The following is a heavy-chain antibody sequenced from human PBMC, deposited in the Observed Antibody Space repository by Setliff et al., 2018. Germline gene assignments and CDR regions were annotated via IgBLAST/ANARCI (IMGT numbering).Heavy chain of an antibody. D-gene: IGHD2-8*01. V-gene: IGHV1-18*01. J-gene: IGHJ4*02. CDR2: ISVYTGNT. CDR1: GYTFSHSG. CDR3: SRLVRYCSKTTCQTASGAEL. Sequence: EASVKVSCKASGYTFSHSGITWVRQAPGQGLEWMGWISVYTGNTNYAPKLQGRVTMTTDASTSTAYMELRGLTSDDTAVYYCSRLVRYCSKTTCQTASGAELWGQGTLVTAPQ.